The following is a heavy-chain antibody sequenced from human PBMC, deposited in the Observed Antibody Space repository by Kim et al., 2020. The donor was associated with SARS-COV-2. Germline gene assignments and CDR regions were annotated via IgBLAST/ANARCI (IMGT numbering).Heavy chain of an antibody. Sequence: SETLSLTCAVYGGSFSGYYWSWIRQPPGKGLEWIGEINHSGSTNYNPSLKSRVTISVDTSKNQFSLKLSSVTAADTAVYYCAGRSTITLQFVPWGQGTL. D-gene: IGHD3-9*01. V-gene: IGHV4-34*01. CDR2: INHSGST. CDR3: AGRSTITLQFVP. CDR1: GGSFSGYY. J-gene: IGHJ5*02.